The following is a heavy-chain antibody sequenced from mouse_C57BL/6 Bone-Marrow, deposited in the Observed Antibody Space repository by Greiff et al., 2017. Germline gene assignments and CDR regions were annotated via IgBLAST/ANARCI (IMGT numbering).Heavy chain of an antibody. D-gene: IGHD2-3*01. CDR1: GYTFTSYG. Sequence: QVQLQQSGAELARPGASVKLSCKASGYTFTSYGISWVKQRTGQGLEWIGEISPRSGNTYYNEKFKGKATLTADKSSSTAYMGLRSLTSEDSAVYFCAMRYYFDYWGKGTTLTVSS. CDR2: ISPRSGNT. V-gene: IGHV1-81*01. CDR3: AMRYYFDY. J-gene: IGHJ2*01.